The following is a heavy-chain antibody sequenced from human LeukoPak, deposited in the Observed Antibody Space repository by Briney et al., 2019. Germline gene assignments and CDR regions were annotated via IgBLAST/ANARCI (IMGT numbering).Heavy chain of an antibody. CDR3: ASAKPRLAY. J-gene: IGHJ4*02. V-gene: IGHV3-30-3*01. CDR1: GFTFSSYA. CDR2: ISYDGSNK. Sequence: GGSLRLSCAASGFTFSSYAMHWVRQAPGKGLEWVAVISYDGSNKYYADSVKGRFTISRDNSKNTLYLQMNSLRAEDTAVYYCASAKPRLAYWGQGTLVTVSS.